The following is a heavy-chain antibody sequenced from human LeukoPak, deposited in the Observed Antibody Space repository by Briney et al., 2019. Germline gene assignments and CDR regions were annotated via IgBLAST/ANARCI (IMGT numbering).Heavy chain of an antibody. CDR1: GGTFSSYA. V-gene: IGHV1-69*13. CDR2: IIPIFGTA. D-gene: IGHD2-2*03. Sequence: ASVKVSCKASGGTFSSYAISWVRQAPGQGLEWMGGIIPIFGTANYAQKFQGRVTITADESTSTAYMELSSLRSEGTAVYYCARDSMDGYDMDVWGQGTTVTVSS. J-gene: IGHJ6*02. CDR3: ARDSMDGYDMDV.